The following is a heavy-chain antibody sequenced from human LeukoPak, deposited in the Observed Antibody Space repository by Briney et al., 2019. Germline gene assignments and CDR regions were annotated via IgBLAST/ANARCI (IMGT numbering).Heavy chain of an antibody. CDR1: GITLSNYG. Sequence: GGSLRLSCVVSGITLSNYGMSWVRQAPGKGLEWVAGISDSGRSTYYANSVKGRFTISRDNPKNTLYLQMNSLRAVDTAVYFCAKRGVVIRVVLVGFHKEAYYFDSWGQGALVTVSS. D-gene: IGHD1-26*01. J-gene: IGHJ4*02. V-gene: IGHV3-23*01. CDR2: ISDSGRST. CDR3: AKRGVVIRVVLVGFHKEAYYFDS.